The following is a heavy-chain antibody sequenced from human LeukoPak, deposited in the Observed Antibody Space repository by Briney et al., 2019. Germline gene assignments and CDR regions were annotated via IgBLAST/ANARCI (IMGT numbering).Heavy chain of an antibody. CDR3: ARDGPHREVLPGALDI. Sequence: PGGSLRLSCAASGFTFSSYSMNWVRQAPGKGLEWVSSISSSSSYIYYADSVKGRFTISRDSAKNSLYLQMNSLRAEDTAVYYCARDGPHREVLPGALDIWGQGTMVTVSS. CDR1: GFTFSSYS. V-gene: IGHV3-21*01. CDR2: ISSSSSYI. J-gene: IGHJ3*02. D-gene: IGHD1-26*01.